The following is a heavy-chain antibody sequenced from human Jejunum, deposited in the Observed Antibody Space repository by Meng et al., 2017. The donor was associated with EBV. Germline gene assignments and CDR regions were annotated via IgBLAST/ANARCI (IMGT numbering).Heavy chain of an antibody. D-gene: IGHD3-22*01. CDR3: ARVVDYYERSGYPDF. Sequence: QGHLQESGPGLVKPSETLSLTCTVSGGSVSTASYYWSWIRQSPGKGLEWIGYIYYSGNTNYNPSLKSRATITVDTSKNQFSLKLSSVTAADTAVYYCARVVDYYERSGYPDFWGQGTLVTVSS. J-gene: IGHJ4*02. V-gene: IGHV4-61*01. CDR1: GGSVSTASYY. CDR2: IYYSGNT.